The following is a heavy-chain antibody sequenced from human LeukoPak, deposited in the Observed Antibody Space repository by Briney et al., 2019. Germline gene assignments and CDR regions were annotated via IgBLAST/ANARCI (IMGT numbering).Heavy chain of an antibody. D-gene: IGHD3-9*01. V-gene: IGHV1-2*02. CDR2: INPNSGGT. Sequence: GASVKVSCKASGYTFTAYYMHWVRQAPGQGLEWMGWINPNSGGTNYAQKFQGRVTMTRDTSISTAYMELSSLRSDDTAVYYCARVRHYDTLTGYLPESYYYALDVWGQGTTVTVSS. CDR1: GYTFTAYY. J-gene: IGHJ6*02. CDR3: ARVRHYDTLTGYLPESYYYALDV.